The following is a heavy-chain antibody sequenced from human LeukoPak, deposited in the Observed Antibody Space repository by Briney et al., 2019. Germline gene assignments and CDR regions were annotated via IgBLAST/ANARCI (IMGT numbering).Heavy chain of an antibody. D-gene: IGHD6-6*01. CDR2: INPNSGGT. CDR1: GYTFTGYY. V-gene: IGHV1-2*02. Sequence: ASVKVSCKASGYTFTGYYMHWVRQAPGQGLEWVGWINPNSGGTNYAQKFQGRVTMTRDTSISTAYMELSRLRSDDTAVYYCARDPYSSSSWFGYWGGGTLATVSS. CDR3: ARDPYSSSSWFGY. J-gene: IGHJ4*02.